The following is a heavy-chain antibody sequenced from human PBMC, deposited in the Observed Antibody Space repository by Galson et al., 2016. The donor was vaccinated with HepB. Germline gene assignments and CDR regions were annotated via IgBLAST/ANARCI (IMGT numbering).Heavy chain of an antibody. CDR2: LYHSGST. CDR3: ARGKAEAELFDY. CDR1: GGSISNNNW. V-gene: IGHV4-4*02. D-gene: IGHD6-13*01. Sequence: SETLSLTCAVSGGSISNNNWWSWVRQPPGKGLAWIGELYHSGSTYYNPSLKSRVTTSLDRSKNQIFLKLSSVTAADTAVYYCARGKAEAELFDYWGQGALVTVSS. J-gene: IGHJ4*02.